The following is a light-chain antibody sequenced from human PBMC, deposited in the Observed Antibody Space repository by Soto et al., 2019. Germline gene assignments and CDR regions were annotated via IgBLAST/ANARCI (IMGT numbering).Light chain of an antibody. V-gene: IGKV1-5*01. J-gene: IGKJ1*01. CDR1: TSTSGW. Sequence: SXXVVDXVTIXXRASTSTSGWLAWYQQKPGQAPRLLIYDVSTLASGVPSRFSGSGSGTDFTLTISRLEADDFATYLCELYDIWLNPFGQVGKVDI. CDR3: ELYDIWLNP. CDR2: DVS.